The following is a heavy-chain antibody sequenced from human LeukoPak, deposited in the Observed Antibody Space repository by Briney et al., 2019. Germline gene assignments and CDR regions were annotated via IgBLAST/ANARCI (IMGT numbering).Heavy chain of an antibody. Sequence: ASVKVSCKASGYTFTSYGISWVRQAPGQGLEWMGWISAYNGNTNYAQKLQGRVTMTTDTSTRTDYMELRSMRSDDTAVYYCARASVYYDFWSGYYTGDYWGQGTLVTVSS. D-gene: IGHD3-3*01. CDR3: ARASVYYDFWSGYYTGDY. V-gene: IGHV1-18*01. J-gene: IGHJ4*02. CDR1: GYTFTSYG. CDR2: ISAYNGNT.